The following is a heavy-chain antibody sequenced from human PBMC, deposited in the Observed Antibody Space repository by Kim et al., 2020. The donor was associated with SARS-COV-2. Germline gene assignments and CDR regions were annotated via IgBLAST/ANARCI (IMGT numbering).Heavy chain of an antibody. CDR2: IYYSGST. V-gene: IGHV4-61*01. D-gene: IGHD3-10*01. J-gene: IGHJ3*02. CDR3: ARLPPVVGWFGDVPPFLEDAFDI. CDR1: GGSVSSGSYY. Sequence: SETLSLTCTVSGGSVSSGSYYWSWIRQPPGKGLEWIGYIYYSGSTNYNPSLKSRVTISVDTSKNQFSLKLSSVTAADTAVYYCARLPPVVGWFGDVPPFLEDAFDIWGQGTMVTVSS.